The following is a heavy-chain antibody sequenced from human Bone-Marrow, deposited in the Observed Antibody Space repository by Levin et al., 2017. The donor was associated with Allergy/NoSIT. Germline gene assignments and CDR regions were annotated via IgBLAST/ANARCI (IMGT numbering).Heavy chain of an antibody. V-gene: IGHV3-23*01. CDR2: ISFTASLT. J-gene: IGHJ4*02. CDR3: ARDLPYSKIDF. Sequence: ASVKVSCAASGFPFSNFAFAWVRQAPGKGLEWVSSISFTASLTYYADSVRGRFAISRDTSKNTVYLLMNSLRVEDTAIYYCARDLPYSKIDFWGQGTLVTVSS. D-gene: IGHD4-11*01. CDR1: GFPFSNFA.